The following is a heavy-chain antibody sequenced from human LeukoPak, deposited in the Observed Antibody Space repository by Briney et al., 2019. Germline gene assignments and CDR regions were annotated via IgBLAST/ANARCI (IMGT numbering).Heavy chain of an antibody. D-gene: IGHD5-18*01. CDR3: ARDSGGERIQLWYFDY. CDR2: INPSGGST. CDR1: GYTFTSYY. J-gene: IGHJ4*02. V-gene: IGHV1-46*01. Sequence: GASVKVSCKASGYTFTSYYMHWVRQAPGQGLEWMGIINPSGGSTSYAQKFQDRVTMTRDTSTSTVYMELSSLRSEDTAVYYCARDSGGERIQLWYFDYWGQGTLVTVSS.